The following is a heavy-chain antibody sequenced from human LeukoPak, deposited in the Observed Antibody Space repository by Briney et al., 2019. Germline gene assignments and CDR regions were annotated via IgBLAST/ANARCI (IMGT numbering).Heavy chain of an antibody. V-gene: IGHV1-69*05. CDR2: IIPIFGTA. CDR3: AAHIVVVPAAMPVY. Sequence: SVKVSCKASGGTFSSYAISWVRQAPGQGLEWMGRIIPIFGTANYAQKFQGRVTITTDESTSTAYMEPSSLRSEDTAVYYYAAHIVVVPAAMPVYWGQGTLVTVSS. J-gene: IGHJ4*02. D-gene: IGHD2-2*01. CDR1: GGTFSSYA.